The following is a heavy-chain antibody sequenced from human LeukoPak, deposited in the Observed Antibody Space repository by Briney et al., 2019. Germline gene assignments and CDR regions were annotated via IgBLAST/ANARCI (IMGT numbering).Heavy chain of an antibody. CDR2: IYYSGST. D-gene: IGHD1-1*01. V-gene: IGHV4-59*01. CDR3: ARDRYPDAFDI. J-gene: IGHJ3*02. CDR1: GGSISSYY. Sequence: SETLSLTCTVSGGSISSYYWSWIRQPPGKGLEWIGYIYYSGSTNYNPSLKSRVTISVDTSKNQFSLKLSSETAADTAVYYCARDRYPDAFDIWGQGTMVTVSS.